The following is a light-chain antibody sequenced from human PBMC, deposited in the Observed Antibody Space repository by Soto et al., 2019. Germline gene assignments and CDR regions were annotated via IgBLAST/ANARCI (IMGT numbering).Light chain of an antibody. V-gene: IGKV1-12*01. CDR1: QGISNW. CDR3: QQTNTFLPLT. Sequence: DIQMTQSPSSVSASVGDRVTITCRASQGISNWLAWYQQQPGKAPKLLIYAASSLQSGVSSRFSGGGSGTHFTLIISSLQPEDFATYSCQQTNTFLPLTFGGGTKVEIK. J-gene: IGKJ4*01. CDR2: AAS.